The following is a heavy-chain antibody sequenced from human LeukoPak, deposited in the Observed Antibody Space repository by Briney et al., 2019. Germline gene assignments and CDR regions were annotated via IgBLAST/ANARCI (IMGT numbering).Heavy chain of an antibody. V-gene: IGHV3-23*01. CDR1: GFTFSSYA. J-gene: IGHJ4*02. CDR2: ITASGGIT. Sequence: PGGSLRLSCAASGFTFSSYAMTWVRQAPGKGLEWVSAITASGGITYYADSVKGRFTISRDISKNTLYLEMNSLRAEDTAVYYCAKGSYGYQKGLDYWGQGTLVTVSS. D-gene: IGHD3-16*01. CDR3: AKGSYGYQKGLDY.